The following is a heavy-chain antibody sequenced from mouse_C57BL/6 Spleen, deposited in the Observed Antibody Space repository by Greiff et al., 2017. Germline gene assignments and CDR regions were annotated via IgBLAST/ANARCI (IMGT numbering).Heavy chain of an antibody. CDR2: ISNDGSN. J-gene: IGHJ2*01. Sequence: EVKLEESGPGLVKPSQSLSLSCSVSGYSITSGYYWNWIRQFPGNKLEWMGYISNDGSNNYNPTLKNRISITRDTSKNQFCLKLNAVTTEDTATYYCAREGNYAYFDYWGQGTTLTVSS. D-gene: IGHD2-1*01. CDR3: AREGNYAYFDY. CDR1: GYSITSGYY. V-gene: IGHV3-6*01.